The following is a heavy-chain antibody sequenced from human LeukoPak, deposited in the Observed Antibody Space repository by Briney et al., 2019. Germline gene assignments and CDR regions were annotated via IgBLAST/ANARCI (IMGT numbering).Heavy chain of an antibody. CDR1: SGSISSYY. V-gene: IGHV4-59*01. CDR3: AREGDGYNYFGA. CDR2: IYYSGST. D-gene: IGHD5-12*01. Sequence: SETLSLTCTVSSGSISSYYWSWIRQPPGKGLEWIGYIYYSGSTNYNPSLKSRVTISVDTSKNQFSLKLSSVTAAGTAVYYCAREGDGYNYFGAWGQGTLVTVSS. J-gene: IGHJ5*02.